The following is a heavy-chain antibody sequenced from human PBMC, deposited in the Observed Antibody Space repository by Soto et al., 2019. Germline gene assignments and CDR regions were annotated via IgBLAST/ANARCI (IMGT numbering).Heavy chain of an antibody. CDR3: ARVFGLHGLYSYGYYFDY. CDR1: GFTFSSYA. Sequence: GGSLRLSCAASGFTFSSYAMHWVRQAPGRGLEWVAVISYDGSNKYYADSVKGRFTISRDNSKNTLYLQMNSLRAEDTAVYYCARVFGLHGLYSYGYYFDYWGQGTLVTVSS. J-gene: IGHJ4*02. V-gene: IGHV3-30-3*01. D-gene: IGHD5-18*01. CDR2: ISYDGSNK.